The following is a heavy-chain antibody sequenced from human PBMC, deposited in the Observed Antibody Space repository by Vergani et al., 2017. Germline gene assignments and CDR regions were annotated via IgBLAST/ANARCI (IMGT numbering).Heavy chain of an antibody. J-gene: IGHJ2*01. V-gene: IGHV4-31*03. Sequence: QVQLQESGPGLVKPSQTLSLTCTVSGGSISSGGYDWSWIRQHPGKGLVWIRYIYYSGSNYYNPYLKSRVTISVDTSKNPFSLKLSSVTAADTAVYYCARGTTVVTPYWYIDLWGHGTMVTVSS. CDR1: GGSISSGGYD. CDR3: ARGTTVVTPYWYIDL. CDR2: IYYSGSN. D-gene: IGHD4-23*01.